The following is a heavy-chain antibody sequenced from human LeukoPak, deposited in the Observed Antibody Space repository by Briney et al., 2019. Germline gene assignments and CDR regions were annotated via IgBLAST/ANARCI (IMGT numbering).Heavy chain of an antibody. D-gene: IGHD2-21*02. Sequence: GGSPRLSCAASGFTFSSYEKKWVRHGPGGGVEWLLYIDSSGSNKLYADSVRGRFTVSRDNAKNSLYLQMNSLRADDTAVYYCAREMRHCGGDCHDSWGQGTLVTVSS. CDR3: AREMRHCGGDCHDS. CDR1: GFTFSSYE. V-gene: IGHV3-48*03. CDR2: IDSSGSNK. J-gene: IGHJ4*02.